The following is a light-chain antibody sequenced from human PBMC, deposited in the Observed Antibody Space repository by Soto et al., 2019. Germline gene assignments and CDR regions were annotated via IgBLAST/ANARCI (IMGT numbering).Light chain of an antibody. Sequence: EVVMTQSPATLSVSPGEGVTLSCRASQSVSDNLAWYQQKPGQAPRLLIYGASTRATTIPARFSGSGSGTEFTLTISSLQSEDFAVYYCQQSNNWPYTFGQGTKLDIK. V-gene: IGKV3-15*01. CDR2: GAS. CDR3: QQSNNWPYT. CDR1: QSVSDN. J-gene: IGKJ2*01.